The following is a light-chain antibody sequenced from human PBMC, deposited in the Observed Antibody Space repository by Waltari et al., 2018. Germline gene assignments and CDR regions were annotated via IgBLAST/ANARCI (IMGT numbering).Light chain of an antibody. Sequence: QSALTQPASVSGSPGQSITISCTGTTSDGAGYNYVSWYQQHPGKAPKLMIYEVSNRPSGVSNRFSGSKSGNTASLTISGLQAEDEADYYCSSYTSSSTLDVVFGGGTKLTVL. J-gene: IGLJ2*01. CDR1: TSDGAGYNY. CDR3: SSYTSSSTLDVV. V-gene: IGLV2-14*01. CDR2: EVS.